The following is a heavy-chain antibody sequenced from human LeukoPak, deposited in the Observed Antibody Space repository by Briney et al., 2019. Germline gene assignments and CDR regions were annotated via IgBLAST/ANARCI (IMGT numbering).Heavy chain of an antibody. Sequence: PSETLSLTCTVSGGSVSDYYWSWIRQSPGKGLEWIGYIYYTGTSYNPSLTSRGTISADTSKNQFSLNLSSVTAADTAVYYCASRKLGNDYGGQGTLVTVSS. CDR1: GGSVSDYY. CDR3: ASRKLGNDY. D-gene: IGHD7-27*01. CDR2: IYYTGT. J-gene: IGHJ4*02. V-gene: IGHV4-59*02.